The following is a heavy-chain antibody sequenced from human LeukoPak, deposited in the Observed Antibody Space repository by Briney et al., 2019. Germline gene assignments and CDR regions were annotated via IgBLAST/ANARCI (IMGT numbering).Heavy chain of an antibody. CDR1: GYPFTAFS. CDR2: INPGIFTT. Sequence: SVKVSCKALGYPFTAFSLHWVRQAPGQGPEWMAIINPGIFTTTYAQKLQDRITVTSDTSTATVYMELRSLRLEDTAVYFCARDWAHGSFDLWGQGTLVTVSS. CDR3: ARDWAHGSFDL. D-gene: IGHD3-16*01. V-gene: IGHV1-46*01. J-gene: IGHJ4*02.